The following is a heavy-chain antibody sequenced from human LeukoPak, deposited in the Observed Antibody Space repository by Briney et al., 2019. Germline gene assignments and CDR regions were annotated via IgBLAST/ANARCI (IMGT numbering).Heavy chain of an antibody. D-gene: IGHD6-19*01. Sequence: SETLSLTCTVAGGSIFTTSYYWDWIRQSPGKGLEWIGSIYYSGSAYHSPSLKSRLAVSVDTSKNQFSLRLTSVTAADTAVYYCARRVAVAGRNHFDDWGQGTLVTVSS. CDR3: ARRVAVAGRNHFDD. CDR1: GGSIFTTSYY. V-gene: IGHV4-39*01. CDR2: IYYSGSA. J-gene: IGHJ4*02.